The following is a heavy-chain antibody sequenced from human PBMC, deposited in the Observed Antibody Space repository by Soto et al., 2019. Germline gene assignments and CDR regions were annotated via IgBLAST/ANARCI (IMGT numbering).Heavy chain of an antibody. D-gene: IGHD3-10*01. J-gene: IGHJ5*02. CDR3: ASPGGGITMVRGVKGWFDP. CDR1: GFTFSDYY. CDR2: ISSSGSTI. Sequence: GGSLRLSCAASGFTFSDYYMSWIRQAPGKGLEWVSYISSSGSTIYYADSVKGRFTISRDNAKNSLYLQMNSLRAEDTAVYYCASPGGGITMVRGVKGWFDPWRQGTLVTVSS. V-gene: IGHV3-11*01.